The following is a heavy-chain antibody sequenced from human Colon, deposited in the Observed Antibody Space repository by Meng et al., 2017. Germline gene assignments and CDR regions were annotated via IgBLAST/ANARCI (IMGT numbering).Heavy chain of an antibody. D-gene: IGHD3-3*01. V-gene: IGHV1-69*05. Sequence: SVKVSCKASGGTFSSYAIIWVRQAPGQGLEWMGGIIPIFGTANYAQKFQGRVTITTDESTSTAYMELSSLRSEDTAVYYCAAADFWSGSYYYYGMDVWGQGTTVTVSS. CDR2: IIPIFGTA. J-gene: IGHJ6*02. CDR3: AAADFWSGSYYYYGMDV. CDR1: GGTFSSYA.